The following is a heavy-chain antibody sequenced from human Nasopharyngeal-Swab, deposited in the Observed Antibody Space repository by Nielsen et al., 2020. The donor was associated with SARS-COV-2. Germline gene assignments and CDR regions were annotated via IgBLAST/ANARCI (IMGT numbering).Heavy chain of an antibody. CDR3: AKDRDSGDDSEEYYHYYGMDV. D-gene: IGHD5-12*01. V-gene: IGHV3-23*01. Sequence: GESLKISCAASGFTFSNFAMSWVRQAPGKGLEWVSVISGGSDSTYYTDSVRGRFTISRDHSKNTLNLQMNNLRAEDTAIYYCAKDRDSGDDSEEYYHYYGMDVWGQGAPVTVSS. J-gene: IGHJ6*02. CDR2: ISGGSDST. CDR1: GFTFSNFA.